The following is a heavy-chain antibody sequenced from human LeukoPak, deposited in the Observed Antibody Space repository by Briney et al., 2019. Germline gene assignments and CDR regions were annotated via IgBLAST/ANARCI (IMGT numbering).Heavy chain of an antibody. CDR1: GDSMTSSSYE. D-gene: IGHD6-19*01. J-gene: IGHJ4*02. Sequence: SETLSLTCKVSGDSMTSSSYEWAWIRQTPGKGLEWIGTISYSGSTYYNPSLKSRVTISVDTSKNQFSVKLSSVTAADTAVYYCARSIRGYSSGWYYFDYWGQGTLITVSS. V-gene: IGHV4-39*07. CDR3: ARSIRGYSSGWYYFDY. CDR2: ISYSGST.